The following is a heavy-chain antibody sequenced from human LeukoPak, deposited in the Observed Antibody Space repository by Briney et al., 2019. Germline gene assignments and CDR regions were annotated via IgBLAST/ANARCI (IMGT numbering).Heavy chain of an antibody. CDR3: AAAGGLRYFDWLAPNWFDP. D-gene: IGHD3-9*01. CDR1: GGSFSGYY. V-gene: IGHV4-34*01. Sequence: SETLSLTCAVYGGSFSGYYWSWIRQPPGKGLEWIGEINHSGSTNYNPSLKSRVTISVDTSKNQFSLKLSSVTAADTAVYYCAAAGGLRYFDWLAPNWFDPWGQGTLVTVSS. CDR2: INHSGST. J-gene: IGHJ5*02.